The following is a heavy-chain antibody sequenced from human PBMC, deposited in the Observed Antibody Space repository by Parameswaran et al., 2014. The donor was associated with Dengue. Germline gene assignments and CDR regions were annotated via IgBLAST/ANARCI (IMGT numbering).Heavy chain of an antibody. J-gene: IGHJ2*01. V-gene: IGHV5-51*01. D-gene: IGHD4-17*01. Sequence: WIRQPPGKGLEWMGIIYPGDSDTRYSPSFQGQVTISADKSISTAYLQWSSLKASDTAMYYCARRRGYGDRGRYFDLWGRGTLVTVSS. CDR2: IYPGDSDT. CDR3: ARRRGYGDRGRYFDL.